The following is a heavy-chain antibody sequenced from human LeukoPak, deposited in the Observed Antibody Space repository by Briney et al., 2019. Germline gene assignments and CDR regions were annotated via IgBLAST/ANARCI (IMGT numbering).Heavy chain of an antibody. Sequence: SETLSLTCTVSGGSISIYYWNWIRQPAGKGLEWIGRIYTSGSTNYNPSLKSRVTMSVDTSKNQFSLKLSSVTAADTAVYYCASGYSSSWYARYWGQGTLVTVSS. J-gene: IGHJ4*02. CDR2: IYTSGST. CDR1: GGSISIYY. V-gene: IGHV4-4*07. D-gene: IGHD6-13*01. CDR3: ASGYSSSWYARY.